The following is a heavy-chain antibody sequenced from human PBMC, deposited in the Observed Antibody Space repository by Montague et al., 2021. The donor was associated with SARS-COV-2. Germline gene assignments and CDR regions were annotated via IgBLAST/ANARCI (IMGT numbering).Heavy chain of an antibody. D-gene: IGHD3-3*01. Sequence: SETLSLTCTVSGGSISSSSYYWGWIRQPPGKGLEWIGSIYYSGSTYYNPSLKSRVTISVDTSKNQFSLKLSSVTAAGTAVYYCARRPPITIFGVVIIGAWFDPWGQGTLVTVSS. V-gene: IGHV4-39*01. CDR3: ARRPPITIFGVVIIGAWFDP. CDR1: GGSISSSSYY. J-gene: IGHJ5*02. CDR2: IYYSGST.